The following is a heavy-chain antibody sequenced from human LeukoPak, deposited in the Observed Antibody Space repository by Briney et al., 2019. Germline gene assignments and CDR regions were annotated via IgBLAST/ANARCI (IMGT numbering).Heavy chain of an antibody. CDR2: IIPIFGTA. Sequence: VASVKVSRKASGGTFSSYAISWVRQAPGQGLEWMGGIIPIFGTANYAQKFQGRVTITTDESTSTAYMELSSLRSEDTAVYYCARGPPLISCGSCWFDPWGQGTLVTVSS. V-gene: IGHV1-69*05. CDR1: GGTFSSYA. J-gene: IGHJ5*02. CDR3: ARGPPLISCGSCWFDP. D-gene: IGHD3-22*01.